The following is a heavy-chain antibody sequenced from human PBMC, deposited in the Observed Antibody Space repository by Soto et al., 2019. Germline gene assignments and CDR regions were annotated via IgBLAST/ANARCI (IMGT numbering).Heavy chain of an antibody. D-gene: IGHD6-19*01. CDR3: AKGGRQWLVTSDFNY. J-gene: IGHJ4*02. CDR1: GFTFSDYA. CDR2: VSHDGRNT. Sequence: VQLVESGGGVVQPGRSLRLSCAASGFTFSDYAMHWVRQAPGKGLEWVAVVSHDGRNTHYAASVKGRFTISRDSSKNTVSLEMTRLRAEDTAVYYCAKGGRQWLVTSDFNYWGQGALVTVSS. V-gene: IGHV3-30*18.